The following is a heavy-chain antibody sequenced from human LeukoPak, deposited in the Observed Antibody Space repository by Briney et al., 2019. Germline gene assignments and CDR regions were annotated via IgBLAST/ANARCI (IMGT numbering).Heavy chain of an antibody. CDR3: ARQKGYYDIGPVDY. J-gene: IGHJ4*02. CDR1: GGSISSGGYY. V-gene: IGHV4-30-2*05. Sequence: SQTLSLTCTVSGGSISSGGYYWSWIRQPPGKGLEWIGYIYHSGSTYYNPSLKSRLTISVDTSKNQFSLKLSSVTAADTAVYYCARQKGYYDIGPVDYWGQGTLVTVSS. CDR2: IYHSGST. D-gene: IGHD3-22*01.